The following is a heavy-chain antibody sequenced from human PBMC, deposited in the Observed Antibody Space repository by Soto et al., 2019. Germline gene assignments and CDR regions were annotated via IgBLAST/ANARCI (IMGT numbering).Heavy chain of an antibody. CDR3: AKDQTDVTLFEY. Sequence: PGGGLRLSCAASFFSFSSLAMRWFRQAPGKGLEWVSSISGRGVDTLYADSVKGRFTISRDNSRNTLYLQVNSLRAEYTAVYYCAKDQTDVTLFEYWGQGTLVNVSS. J-gene: IGHJ4*02. CDR2: ISGRGVDT. D-gene: IGHD2-21*02. CDR1: FFSFSSLA. V-gene: IGHV3-23*01.